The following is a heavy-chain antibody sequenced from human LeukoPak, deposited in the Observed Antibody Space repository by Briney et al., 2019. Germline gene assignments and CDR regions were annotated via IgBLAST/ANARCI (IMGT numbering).Heavy chain of an antibody. CDR1: GFTFSSYA. CDR3: AKDLVDIVATALGY. V-gene: IGHV3-23*01. CDR2: ISGSGGST. Sequence: GGSLRLSCAASGFTFSSYAMSWVRQAPGKGLEWVSAISGSGGSTYYADSVKGRFTISRDNSKNTLYQQMNSLRAEDTAVYYCAKDLVDIVATALGYWGQGTLVTVSS. D-gene: IGHD5-12*01. J-gene: IGHJ4*02.